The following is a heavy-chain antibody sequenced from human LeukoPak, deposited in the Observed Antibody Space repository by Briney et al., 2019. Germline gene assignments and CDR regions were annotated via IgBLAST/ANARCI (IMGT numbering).Heavy chain of an antibody. V-gene: IGHV1-46*01. D-gene: IGHD3-9*01. J-gene: IGHJ5*02. CDR3: ARDFHDILTGYYNNWFDP. Sequence: VASVKVSCKASGYTFTSYYMHWVRQAPGQGLEWMGIINPSGGSTSYAQKFQGRVTMTRDTSTSTVYMELSSLRSEDTAVYYCARDFHDILTGYYNNWFDPWGQGTLVTVSS. CDR1: GYTFTSYY. CDR2: INPSGGST.